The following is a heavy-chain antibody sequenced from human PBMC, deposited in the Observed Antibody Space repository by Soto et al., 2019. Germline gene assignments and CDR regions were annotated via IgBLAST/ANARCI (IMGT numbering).Heavy chain of an antibody. J-gene: IGHJ6*02. D-gene: IGHD5-18*01. CDR2: IIPILGIA. V-gene: IGHV1-69*04. CDR1: GGTFSSYT. CDR3: ATEGCDVDTSFFGYDYYYDLMYV. Sequence: GASVKVSCKASGGTFSSYTISWVRQAPGQGLEWMGRIIPILGIANYAQKFQGRVTITADKSTSTAYMELSSLRSEDTAVYYCATEGCDVDTSFFGYDYYYDLMYVWGQGTTVPVS.